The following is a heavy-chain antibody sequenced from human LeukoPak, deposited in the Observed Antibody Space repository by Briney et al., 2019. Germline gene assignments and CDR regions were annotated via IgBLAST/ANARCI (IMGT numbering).Heavy chain of an antibody. CDR1: GGSISSYY. CDR2: IYYSGST. V-gene: IGHV4-59*01. CDR3: ARDLMVRGVIPKTTVSGAFDI. D-gene: IGHD3-10*01. Sequence: SETLSLTCTVSGGSISSYYWSWIRQPPGKGLEWIGYIYYSGSTNYNPSLKGRVTISVDTSKNQFSLKLSSVTAADTAVYYCARDLMVRGVIPKTTVSGAFDIWGQGTMVTVSS. J-gene: IGHJ3*02.